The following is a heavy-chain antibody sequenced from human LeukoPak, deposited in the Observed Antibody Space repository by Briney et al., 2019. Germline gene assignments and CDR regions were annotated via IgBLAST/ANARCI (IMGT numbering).Heavy chain of an antibody. CDR1: GFTFSDYY. D-gene: IGHD1-26*01. J-gene: IGHJ4*02. CDR2: ISSSGSTI. V-gene: IGHV3-11*04. CDR3: ARAKYSGSYPHDY. Sequence: GGSLRLSCAASGFTFSDYYMSWIRQAPGKGLEWVSYISSSGSTIYYADSVKGRFTISRDNAKNSLYLQMNSLRAEDTALYYCARAKYSGSYPHDYWGQGTLVTVSS.